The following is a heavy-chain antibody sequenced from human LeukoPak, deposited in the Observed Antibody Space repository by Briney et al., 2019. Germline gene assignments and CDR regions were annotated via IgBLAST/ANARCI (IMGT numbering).Heavy chain of an antibody. D-gene: IGHD6-19*01. Sequence: GGSLRLSCAASGFPFSRYWMHWVRQAPGKGLVWVSRINSDGSTTSYADSVMGRFTISRDNAKNTLYLQMNSLRAEDTAVYYCARVIYSGWEGELSDWGQGTLVTVSS. CDR2: INSDGSTT. CDR1: GFPFSRYW. J-gene: IGHJ4*02. V-gene: IGHV3-74*01. CDR3: ARVIYSGWEGELSD.